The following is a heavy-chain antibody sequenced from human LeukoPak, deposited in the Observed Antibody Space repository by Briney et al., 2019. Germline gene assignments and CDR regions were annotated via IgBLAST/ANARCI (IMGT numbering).Heavy chain of an antibody. V-gene: IGHV3-74*01. D-gene: IGHD1-26*01. CDR2: KSDGTA. J-gene: IGHJ4*02. Sequence: GGSLRLSCAASGLIFSSAWMHWVRQTPGKGLVWISRKSDGTATYADSVRGRFTISRDNAKNTLYLQMNSLRAEDTAVYYCAKVPRGGGSYFDYWGQGTLVTVSS. CDR3: AKVPRGGGSYFDY. CDR1: GLIFSSAW.